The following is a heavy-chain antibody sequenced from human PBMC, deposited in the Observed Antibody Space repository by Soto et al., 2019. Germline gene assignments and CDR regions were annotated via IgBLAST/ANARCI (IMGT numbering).Heavy chain of an antibody. CDR2: ISPGSRYP. V-gene: IGHV3-11*06. J-gene: IGHJ5*02. CDR1: GFTFSDYY. D-gene: IGHD2-15*01. Sequence: QVQLVESGGGLVTPGGSLRLSCASSGFTFSDYYMSWIRQAPGKGLEWLSYISPGSRYPAYADSVKGRFTISRDNAGRSLSLQMNSLTVDDTAIYYCVRGGGGGLFDPWGQGSMVTVSS. CDR3: VRGGGGGLFDP.